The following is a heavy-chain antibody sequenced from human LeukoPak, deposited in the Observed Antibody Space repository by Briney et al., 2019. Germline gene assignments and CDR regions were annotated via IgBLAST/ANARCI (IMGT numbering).Heavy chain of an antibody. V-gene: IGHV3-20*04. D-gene: IGHD3-22*01. Sequence: GGSLRLSCAASGFTFDDYGMSWVRQAPGKGLEWVSGINWNGGSTGYADSVKGRFTISRDNAKNSLYLQMNSLRAEDTAVYYCARVQRAYYYDSSGSDWFDPWGQGTLVTVSS. J-gene: IGHJ5*02. CDR3: ARVQRAYYYDSSGSDWFDP. CDR1: GFTFDDYG. CDR2: INWNGGST.